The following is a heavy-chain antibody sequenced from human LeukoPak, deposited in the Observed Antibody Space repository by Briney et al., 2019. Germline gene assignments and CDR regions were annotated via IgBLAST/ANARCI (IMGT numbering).Heavy chain of an antibody. Sequence: PSETLSLTCAVYGGSFSGYYWSWIRQPPGKGLEWIGEINHSGSTNYNPSLKSRVTISVDTSKNQFSLKLSSVTAADTAVYYCARHRFIGFDYWGQGTLVTVSS. CDR2: INHSGST. J-gene: IGHJ4*02. CDR3: ARHRFIGFDY. CDR1: GGSFSGYY. V-gene: IGHV4-34*01. D-gene: IGHD2-15*01.